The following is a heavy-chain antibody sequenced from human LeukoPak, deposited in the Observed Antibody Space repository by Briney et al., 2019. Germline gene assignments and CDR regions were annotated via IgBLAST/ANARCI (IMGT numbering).Heavy chain of an antibody. J-gene: IGHJ4*02. CDR2: IWYDGSNK. Sequence: GGSLRLSCAASGFTFSSYGMHWVRQAPGKGLEWVAVIWYDGSNKYYADSVKGRFTISRDNAKNSLYLQMNSLRAEDTAVYYCARDWGQVYYFDYWGQGTLVTVSS. D-gene: IGHD3-16*01. CDR3: ARDWGQVYYFDY. V-gene: IGHV3-33*01. CDR1: GFTFSSYG.